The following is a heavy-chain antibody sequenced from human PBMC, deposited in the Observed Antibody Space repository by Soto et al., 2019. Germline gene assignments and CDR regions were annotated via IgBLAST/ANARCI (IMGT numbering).Heavy chain of an antibody. J-gene: IGHJ2*01. CDR2: IYYSGST. V-gene: IGHV4-31*03. CDR3: ARARYDIVGSHGFGEQGLYWYFDL. Sequence: QVQLQESGPGLVKPSQTLSLTCTVSGGSISSGGYYWSWIRQHPGKGLEWIGYIYYSGSTYYNPSLKGRVTISVDTSKNQFSLKLSSVTAADTAVYYCARARYDIVGSHGFGEQGLYWYFDLWGRGTLVTVSS. D-gene: IGHD3-10*01. CDR1: GGSISSGGYY.